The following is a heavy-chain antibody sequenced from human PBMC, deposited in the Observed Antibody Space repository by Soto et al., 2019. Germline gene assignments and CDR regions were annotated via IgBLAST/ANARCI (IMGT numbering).Heavy chain of an antibody. CDR3: TREGSAPYYYYGMDA. CDR1: GYTFTTYG. J-gene: IGHJ6*02. Sequence: ASVKVSFKASGYTFTTYGISWVRQAPGEGLEWLGWINTHNGNTNYAQNLQGRVFMTADTSTNTAYMELRSLRSDDTAIYYCTREGSAPYYYYGMDAWGQGTTVTVSS. D-gene: IGHD3-10*01. V-gene: IGHV1-18*01. CDR2: INTHNGNT.